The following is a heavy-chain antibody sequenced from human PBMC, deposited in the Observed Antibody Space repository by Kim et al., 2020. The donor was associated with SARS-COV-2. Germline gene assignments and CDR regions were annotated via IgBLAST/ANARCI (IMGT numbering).Heavy chain of an antibody. CDR3: EIYTSTQTDPFDI. D-gene: IGHD6-13*01. CDR1: GFTFSNYS. V-gene: IGHV3-23*01. CDR2: ITSNGGST. J-gene: IGHJ3*02. Sequence: GGSLRLSCAASGFTFSNYSMTWVRQAPGKGLEWVSAITSNGGSTYYADSVKGRFTISRDNSRNTLYLQMNSLRAEDTAVYYCEIYTSTQTDPFDIWGQGTMVTVSS.